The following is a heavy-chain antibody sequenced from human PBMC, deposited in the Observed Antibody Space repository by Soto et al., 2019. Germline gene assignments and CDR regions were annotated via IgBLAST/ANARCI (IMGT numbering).Heavy chain of an antibody. CDR1: GFTFSSYG. CDR3: AKDLRMVRGVKPYYFDY. D-gene: IGHD3-10*01. Sequence: GGSLRLSCAASGFTFSSYGMHWVRQAPGKGLEWVAVISYDGSNKYYADSVKGRFTISRDNSKNTLYLQMNSLRAEDTAVYYCAKDLRMVRGVKPYYFDYWGQGTLVTVSS. V-gene: IGHV3-30*18. J-gene: IGHJ4*02. CDR2: ISYDGSNK.